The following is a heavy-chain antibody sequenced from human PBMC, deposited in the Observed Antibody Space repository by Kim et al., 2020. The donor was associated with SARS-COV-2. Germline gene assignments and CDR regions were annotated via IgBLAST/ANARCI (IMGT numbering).Heavy chain of an antibody. J-gene: IGHJ4*02. D-gene: IGHD3-9*01. CDR2: IKSKTDGGTT. CDR1: GFTFSNAW. Sequence: GGSLRLSCAASGFTFSNAWMSWVRQAPGKGLEWVGRIKSKTDGGTTDYAAPVKGRFTISRDDSKNTLYLQMNSLKTEDTAVYYCTTGPVDGRDVLRYFDWLSHFDYWGQGTLVTVSS. CDR3: TTGPVDGRDVLRYFDWLSHFDY. V-gene: IGHV3-15*01.